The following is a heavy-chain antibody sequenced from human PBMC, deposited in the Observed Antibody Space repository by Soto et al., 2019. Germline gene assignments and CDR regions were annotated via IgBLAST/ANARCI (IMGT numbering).Heavy chain of an antibody. V-gene: IGHV4-34*01. Sequence: SETLSLTCAVYGGSFSGYYCSWIRQPPGKGLEWIGEINHSGSTNYNPSLRSRVTISVDTSKNQFSLKLSSVTAADTAVYYCARESAHYDFWSGYYSGYGMDVWGQGTTVTVSS. CDR3: ARESAHYDFWSGYYSGYGMDV. CDR2: INHSGST. CDR1: GGSFSGYY. D-gene: IGHD3-3*01. J-gene: IGHJ6*02.